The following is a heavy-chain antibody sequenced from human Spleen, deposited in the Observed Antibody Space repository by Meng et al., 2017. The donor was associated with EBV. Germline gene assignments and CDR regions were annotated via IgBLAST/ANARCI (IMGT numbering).Heavy chain of an antibody. V-gene: IGHV4-34*01. CDR3: ARGRIVVVPAARVWFDP. D-gene: IGHD2-2*01. Sequence: QVMIQQWGAGLLKPSETLSLTWAVYGGSFSGYYWSWIRQPPGKGLEWIGEINHSGSTNYNPSLKSRVTISVDTSKNQFSLKLSSVTAADTAVYYCARGRIVVVPAARVWFDPWGQGTLVTVSS. CDR2: INHSGST. J-gene: IGHJ5*02. CDR1: GGSFSGYY.